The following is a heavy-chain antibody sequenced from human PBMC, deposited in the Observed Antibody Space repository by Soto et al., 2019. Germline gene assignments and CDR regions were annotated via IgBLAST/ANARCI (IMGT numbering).Heavy chain of an antibody. CDR3: ARDQGRVVVAATPYYYYYMDV. CDR2: IYYSGST. Sequence: PSETLSLTCTVSGGSISSYYWSWIRQPPGKGLEWIGYIYYSGSTNYNPSLKSRVTISVDTSKNQFSLKLSSVTAADTAVYYCARDQGRVVVAATPYYYYYMDVWGKGTTVTVSS. J-gene: IGHJ6*03. D-gene: IGHD2-15*01. V-gene: IGHV4-59*01. CDR1: GGSISSYY.